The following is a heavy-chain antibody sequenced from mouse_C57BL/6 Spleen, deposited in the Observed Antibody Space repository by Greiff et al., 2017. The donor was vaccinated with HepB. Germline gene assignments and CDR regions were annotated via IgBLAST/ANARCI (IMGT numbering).Heavy chain of an antibody. D-gene: IGHD2-1*01. CDR2: ISYDGSN. J-gene: IGHJ2*01. CDR3: ARGAYGNYYFDY. CDR1: GYSITSGYY. V-gene: IGHV3-6*01. Sequence: ESGPGLVKPSQSLSLTCSVTGYSITSGYYWNWIRQFPGNKLEWMGYISYDGSNNYNPSLKNRISITRDTSKNQFFLKLNSVTTEDTATYYCARGAYGNYYFDYWGQGTTLTVSS.